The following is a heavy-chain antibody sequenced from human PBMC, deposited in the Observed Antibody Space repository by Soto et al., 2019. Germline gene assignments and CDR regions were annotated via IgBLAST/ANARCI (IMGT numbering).Heavy chain of an antibody. D-gene: IGHD4-17*01. CDR1: GFMFSTYA. CDR3: AHPRGYGVFDAVDI. Sequence: GGSLRLSCAASGFMFSTYAMNWVRQTPGKGLEWVSAISSSGDSTYYAESVRGRFTISRDNSINTLYLQMRSLRPEDTAVYYCAHPRGYGVFDAVDIWGQGKMVTVSS. V-gene: IGHV3-23*01. CDR2: ISSSGDST. J-gene: IGHJ3*02.